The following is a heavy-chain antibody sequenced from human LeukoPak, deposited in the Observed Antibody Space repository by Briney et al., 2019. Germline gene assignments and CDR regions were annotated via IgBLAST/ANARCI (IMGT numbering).Heavy chain of an antibody. D-gene: IGHD4-17*01. J-gene: IGHJ5*02. Sequence: SETLSLTCAVYGGSFSGCYWSWIRQPPGKGLEWIGEINHSGSTNYNPSLKSRVTISVDTSKNQFSLKLSSVTAADTAVYYCASSTVTTFWFDPWGQGTLVTVSS. CDR2: INHSGST. CDR3: ASSTVTTFWFDP. V-gene: IGHV4-34*01. CDR1: GGSFSGCY.